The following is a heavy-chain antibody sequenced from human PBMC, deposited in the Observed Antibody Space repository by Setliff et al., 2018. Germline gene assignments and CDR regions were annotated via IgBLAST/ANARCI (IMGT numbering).Heavy chain of an antibody. CDR2: IYNVDST. CDR3: ARDLGARYCSGGSCSHYYYYYYMDV. Sequence: PGGSLRLSCVGSGFVVSDKHMTWLRQAPGRGLEWVSVIYNVDSTYYADSVKGRFTISRDNSKNTLYLQMNSLRAEDTAVYYCARDLGARYCSGGSCSHYYYYYYMDVWGKGTTVTVSS. J-gene: IGHJ6*03. D-gene: IGHD2-15*01. CDR1: GFVVSDKH. V-gene: IGHV3-53*01.